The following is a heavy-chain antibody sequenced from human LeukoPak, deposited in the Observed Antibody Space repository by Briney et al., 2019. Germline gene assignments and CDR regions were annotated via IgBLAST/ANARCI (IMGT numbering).Heavy chain of an antibody. CDR2: ISSSSSYI. V-gene: IGHV3-21*01. D-gene: IGHD3-22*01. CDR1: GFTFSSYS. CDR3: ARDQGYYDSSGPIDY. J-gene: IGHJ4*02. Sequence: GGSLRLSCAASGFTFSSYSMNWVRQAPGKGLEWVSSISSSSSYIYYADSVKGRFTISRDNAKNSLYLQTNSLRAEDTAVYYCARDQGYYDSSGPIDYWGQGTLVTVSS.